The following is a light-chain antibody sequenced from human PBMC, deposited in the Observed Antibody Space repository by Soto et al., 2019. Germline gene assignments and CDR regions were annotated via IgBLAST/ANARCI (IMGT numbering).Light chain of an antibody. Sequence: EMVWTQSPGTLSLSPGERATLSCRASQSVSSNYLAWYLQKPGQAPRLLIYGAFSRATGIPDRFSGSGSGTDFTLTISRLEPEDFAVYYCQEYGISRTFGQGTKVEIK. V-gene: IGKV3-20*01. CDR3: QEYGISRT. CDR2: GAF. CDR1: QSVSSNY. J-gene: IGKJ1*01.